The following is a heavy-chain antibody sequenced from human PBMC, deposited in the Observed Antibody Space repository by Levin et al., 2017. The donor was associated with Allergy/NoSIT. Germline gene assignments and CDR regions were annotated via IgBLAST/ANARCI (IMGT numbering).Heavy chain of an antibody. Sequence: SVKVSCKASGGTFSSYAISWVRQAPGQGLEWMGGIIPIFGTANYAQKFQGRVTITADESTSTAYMELSSLRSEDTAVYYCAREGDMITFGGVIVGWFDPWGQGTLVTVSS. CDR1: GGTFSSYA. J-gene: IGHJ5*02. CDR2: IIPIFGTA. D-gene: IGHD3-16*02. CDR3: AREGDMITFGGVIVGWFDP. V-gene: IGHV1-69*13.